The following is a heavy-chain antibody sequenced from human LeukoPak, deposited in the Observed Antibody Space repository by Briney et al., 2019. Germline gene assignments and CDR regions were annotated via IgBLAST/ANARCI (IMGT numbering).Heavy chain of an antibody. CDR1: GGSISSYY. CDR2: IYTSGST. J-gene: IGHJ3*02. V-gene: IGHV4-4*07. Sequence: PSETLSLTXTVSGGSISSYYWSWIRQPAGKGLEWIGRIYTSGSTNYDPSLKGRVTMSVDTSKNQFSLKLSSVTAADTAVYYCARALSGYLEFDAFDIWGQGTMVTVSS. CDR3: ARALSGYLEFDAFDI. D-gene: IGHD3-22*01.